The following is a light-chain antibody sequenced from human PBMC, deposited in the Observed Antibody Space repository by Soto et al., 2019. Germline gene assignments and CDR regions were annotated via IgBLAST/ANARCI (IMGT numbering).Light chain of an antibody. Sequence: EIVMTQSPATLSVSPGERATLPCRASQSVSSNLAWYQQKPGQAPRLLIYDTSDRASGIPDRFSGSGSGTDFTLTISRLEPEDFAVYYCQQYGSSPTFGEGTRLEIK. CDR1: QSVSSN. CDR3: QQYGSSPT. CDR2: DTS. V-gene: IGKV3-20*01. J-gene: IGKJ5*01.